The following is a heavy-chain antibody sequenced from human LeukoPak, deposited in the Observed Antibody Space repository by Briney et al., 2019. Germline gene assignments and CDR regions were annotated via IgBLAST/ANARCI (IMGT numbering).Heavy chain of an antibody. Sequence: GGXXXXSCAASGFTFSSYSMNWVRQAQGKGLEWVSSISSSSSYIYYADPVKGRFTIYRDNAKNSLYLQMNSLRAEDTAVYYCARKMVGATENYFDYWGQGTLVTVSS. CDR2: ISSSSSYI. CDR1: GFTFSSYS. D-gene: IGHD1-26*01. CDR3: ARKMVGATENYFDY. J-gene: IGHJ4*02. V-gene: IGHV3-21*01.